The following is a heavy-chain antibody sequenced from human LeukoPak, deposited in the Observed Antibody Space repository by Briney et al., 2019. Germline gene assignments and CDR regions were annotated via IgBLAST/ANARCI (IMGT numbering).Heavy chain of an antibody. J-gene: IGHJ3*02. CDR3: ARGIVVVIASSGDLDAFDI. V-gene: IGHV4-61*09. CDR2: IYTSGST. D-gene: IGHD2-21*01. Sequence: SETLSLTCTVSGGSISSSSYYWGWIRQPAGKGLEYIGHIYTSGSTNFNPSLKSRVTMSVDTSTNQFSLRLTSVTAADTAVYYCARGIVVVIASSGDLDAFDIWGQGTMVTVSS. CDR1: GGSISSSSYY.